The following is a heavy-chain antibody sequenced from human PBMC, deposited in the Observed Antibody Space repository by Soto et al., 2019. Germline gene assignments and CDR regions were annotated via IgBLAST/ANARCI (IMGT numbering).Heavy chain of an antibody. Sequence: ETLSLTCVVSGYVITSGYYWGWIRQPPGKGLEWIGTVDHSGSTYYDPSLQGRVTISIDTSKNQFSLKLTSVTAADTALYYCARYFHTYSGPPIWGQGTLVTVSS. CDR3: ARYFHTYSGPPI. D-gene: IGHD5-12*01. CDR1: GYVITSGYY. V-gene: IGHV4-38-2*01. CDR2: VDHSGST. J-gene: IGHJ4*02.